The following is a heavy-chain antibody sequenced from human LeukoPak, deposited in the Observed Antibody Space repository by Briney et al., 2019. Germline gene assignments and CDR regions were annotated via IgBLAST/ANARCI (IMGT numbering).Heavy chain of an antibody. CDR1: GGSISSYY. CDR3: ARQYSTSSKIDAFDI. D-gene: IGHD6-6*01. J-gene: IGHJ3*02. V-gene: IGHV4-4*09. Sequence: PSETLSLTCTVSGGSISSYYWSWIRQPPGKGLKWIGYIYTSGSTNYNPSLKSRVTISVDTSKNQFSLKLSSVTAADTAVYYCARQYSTSSKIDAFDIGGQGKMVTVYS. CDR2: IYTSGST.